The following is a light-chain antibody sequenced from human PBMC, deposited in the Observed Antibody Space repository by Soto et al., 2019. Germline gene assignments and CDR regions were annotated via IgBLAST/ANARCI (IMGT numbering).Light chain of an antibody. Sequence: QSALTQPRSVSGSPGQSVTISCTGTSSDVGGYNYVSWYQQHPGKAPKVMIYDVSKRPSGVPDRFSGSKSGNTASLTISGLQAEDEADYYCCSYAGSLVFGGGTKVTVL. J-gene: IGLJ2*01. V-gene: IGLV2-11*01. CDR3: CSYAGSLV. CDR2: DVS. CDR1: SSDVGGYNY.